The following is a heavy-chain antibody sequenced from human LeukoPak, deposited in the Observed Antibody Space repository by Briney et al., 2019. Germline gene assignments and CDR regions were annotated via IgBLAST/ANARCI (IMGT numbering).Heavy chain of an antibody. CDR3: ATTIQGNWFDP. J-gene: IGHJ5*02. CDR2: IIPIFGTA. V-gene: IGHV1-69*06. CDR1: GGTFSSYA. D-gene: IGHD1-1*01. Sequence: ASVKVSCKASGGTFSSYAISWVRQAPGQGLEWMGGIIPIFGTANYAQKFQGRVTMTEDTSPDTAYMELSSLRSEDTAVYYCATTIQGNWFDPWGQGTLVTVSS.